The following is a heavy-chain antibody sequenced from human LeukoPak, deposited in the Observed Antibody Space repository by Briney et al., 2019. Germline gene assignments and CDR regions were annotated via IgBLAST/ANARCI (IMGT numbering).Heavy chain of an antibody. CDR1: GFTFSSCA. V-gene: IGHV3-23*01. CDR3: AKDTLYSSTIDY. J-gene: IGHJ4*02. CDR2: ISGGGGST. D-gene: IGHD6-13*01. Sequence: GGSLRLSCAASGFTFSSCAMSWVRQAPGKGLEWVSAISGGGGSTYYADSVKGRFTISRDNSKNTLYLQMNSLRAEDTAVYYCAKDTLYSSTIDYWGQGTLVTVSS.